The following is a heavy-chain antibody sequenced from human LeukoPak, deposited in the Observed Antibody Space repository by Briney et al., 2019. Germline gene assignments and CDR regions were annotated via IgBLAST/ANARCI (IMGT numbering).Heavy chain of an antibody. D-gene: IGHD5-18*01. CDR1: GGTFSSYA. CDR3: ASRIQLGSDPHYFDY. Sequence: SVTVSCKASGGTFSSYAISWVRQAPGQGLEWMGGIIPILGIANYAQKFQGRVTITADKSTSTAYMELSSLRSEDTAVYYCASRIQLGSDPHYFDYWGQGTLVTVSS. J-gene: IGHJ4*02. CDR2: IIPILGIA. V-gene: IGHV1-69*10.